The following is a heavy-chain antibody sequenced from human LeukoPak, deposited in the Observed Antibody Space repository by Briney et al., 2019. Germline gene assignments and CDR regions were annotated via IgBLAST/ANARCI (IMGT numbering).Heavy chain of an antibody. V-gene: IGHV4-34*01. CDR3: ARAKSTYCSGGSCYSPYFDY. J-gene: IGHJ4*02. CDR1: GGSFSGYY. Sequence: PSETLSLTCAVYGGSFSGYYWSWIRQPPGKGLEWIGEINHSGSTNYNPSLKSRVTISVDRSKNQFSLKLSSVTAADTAVYYCARAKSTYCSGGSCYSPYFDYWGQGTLVTVSS. CDR2: INHSGST. D-gene: IGHD2-15*01.